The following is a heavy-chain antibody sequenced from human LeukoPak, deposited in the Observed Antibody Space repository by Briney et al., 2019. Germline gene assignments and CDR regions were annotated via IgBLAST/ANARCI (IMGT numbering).Heavy chain of an antibody. Sequence: ASVKVSCKASGYTFTGYYMHWVRQAPGEGLEWMGRINPNSGGTNDAQKFQGRVTMTRDTSISTAYMELSRLRSDDTAVYYCARDLWFGDPLSYWGQGTLVTVSS. CDR2: INPNSGGT. CDR1: GYTFTGYY. D-gene: IGHD3-10*01. V-gene: IGHV1-2*06. J-gene: IGHJ4*02. CDR3: ARDLWFGDPLSY.